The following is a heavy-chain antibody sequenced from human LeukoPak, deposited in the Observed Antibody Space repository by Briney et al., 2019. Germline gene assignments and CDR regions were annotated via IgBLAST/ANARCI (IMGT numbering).Heavy chain of an antibody. CDR2: IYPNSGGT. CDR3: ARVYCTGVDCYFDY. V-gene: IGHV1-2*06. Sequence: ASVKVSCKASGYTFSGFYMHWVRQAPGQGLEWLGRIYPNSGGTDYAQKFQGRVTMTRDTSISTAYMELSRLRSDDTATYYCARVYCTGVDCYFDYWGQGTLVTVSS. D-gene: IGHD2-8*02. J-gene: IGHJ4*02. CDR1: GYTFSGFY.